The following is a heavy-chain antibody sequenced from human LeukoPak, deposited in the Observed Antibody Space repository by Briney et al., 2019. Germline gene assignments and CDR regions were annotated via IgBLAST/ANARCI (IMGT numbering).Heavy chain of an antibody. CDR2: IYYSGST. V-gene: IGHV4-61*05. D-gene: IGHD4-17*01. Sequence: SETLSLTCTVSGDSISSSSYYWGWIRQPPGKGLEWIGYIYYSGSTNYNPSLKSRVTISVDTSKNQFSLKLSSVTAADTAVYYCARSPSYGDYTYYMDVWGKGTTVTISS. J-gene: IGHJ6*03. CDR1: GDSISSSSYY. CDR3: ARSPSYGDYTYYMDV.